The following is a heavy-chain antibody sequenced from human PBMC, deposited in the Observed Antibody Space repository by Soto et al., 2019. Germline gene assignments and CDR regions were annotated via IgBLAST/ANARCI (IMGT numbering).Heavy chain of an antibody. V-gene: IGHV4-4*07. Sequence: SETLSLTCTVSGDSMSKYYWSWIRQPAGNGLEWIGRIYTSGSTNYNPSLKSRVNMSIDTSNNHFSLNLKSVTAADAAVYYCARTVGAAYYFDFWGQGALVTVSS. CDR1: GDSMSKYY. CDR3: ARTVGAAYYFDF. J-gene: IGHJ4*02. D-gene: IGHD1-26*01. CDR2: IYTSGST.